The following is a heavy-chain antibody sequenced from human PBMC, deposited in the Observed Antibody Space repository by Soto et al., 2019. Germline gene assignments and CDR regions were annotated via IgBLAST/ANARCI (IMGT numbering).Heavy chain of an antibody. CDR3: AKDRRADWESYYYYAMDV. D-gene: IGHD1-26*01. CDR2: IIPIYGTA. V-gene: IGHV1-69*01. CDR1: GGTFSSFT. Sequence: QVQLVQCGAEVKKPGSSVKVSCKASGGTFSSFTISWVRQAPGQGLEWMGGIIPIYGTANYAQKFQGRVTITADASTRTAYMELSSLRSEDTAVYYCAKDRRADWESYYYYAMDVWGQGTTVTVSS. J-gene: IGHJ6*02.